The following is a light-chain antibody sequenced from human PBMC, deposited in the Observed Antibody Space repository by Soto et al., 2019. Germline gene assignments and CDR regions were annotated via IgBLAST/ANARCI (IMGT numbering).Light chain of an antibody. J-gene: IGLJ3*02. CDR3: ETWDTNTWV. Sequence: QSVLTQSSSASASLGSSVKLTCTLSSGLSSYIIAWHQQQPGKAPRYLMKLESGGSYNKGSGVPDRFSGSSSGADRYLTISNLQFEDEADYYCETWDTNTWVFGGGTKLTVL. V-gene: IGLV4-60*02. CDR2: LESGGSY. CDR1: SGLSSYI.